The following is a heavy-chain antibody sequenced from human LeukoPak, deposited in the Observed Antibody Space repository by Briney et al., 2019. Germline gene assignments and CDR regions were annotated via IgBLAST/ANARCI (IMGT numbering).Heavy chain of an antibody. CDR1: GFTFSSYW. CDR2: IYSGGST. D-gene: IGHD2-2*01. J-gene: IGHJ6*02. Sequence: PGGSLRLSCAASGFTFSSYWMSWVRQAPGKGLEWVSVIYSGGSTYYADSVKGRFTISRHNSKNTLYLQMNSLRAEDTAVYYCARDSPLIPAARGGNDYYYYGMDVWGQGTTVTVSS. V-gene: IGHV3-53*04. CDR3: ARDSPLIPAARGGNDYYYYGMDV.